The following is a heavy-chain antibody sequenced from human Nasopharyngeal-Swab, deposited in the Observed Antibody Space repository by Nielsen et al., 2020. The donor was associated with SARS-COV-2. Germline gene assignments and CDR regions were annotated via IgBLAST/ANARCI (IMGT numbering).Heavy chain of an antibody. D-gene: IGHD3-3*01. J-gene: IGHJ4*02. Sequence: WVRQAPGQGLEWMGGIIPIFGTANYAQKFQGRVTITADESTSTAYMELSSLRSEDTAVYYCARGGITIFGVVRNLDYWGQGTLVTVSS. V-gene: IGHV1-69*01. CDR2: IIPIFGTA. CDR3: ARGGITIFGVVRNLDY.